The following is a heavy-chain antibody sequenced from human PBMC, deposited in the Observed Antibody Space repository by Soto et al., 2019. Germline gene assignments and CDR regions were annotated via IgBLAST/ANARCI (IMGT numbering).Heavy chain of an antibody. CDR1: GGSIATGGTY. Sequence: RLLESGPGLVKSSETLTLTCSVSGGSIATGGTYWSWARLLPGKGLQWVGYIYYTGAAYYNPALQSRITISLDTSENQFSLRLTSVTAADTAVYYCASGTFTTISFDFWGQGRQVTVS. CDR2: IYYTGAA. D-gene: IGHD3-22*01. J-gene: IGHJ4*02. V-gene: IGHV4-31*03. CDR3: ASGTFTTISFDF.